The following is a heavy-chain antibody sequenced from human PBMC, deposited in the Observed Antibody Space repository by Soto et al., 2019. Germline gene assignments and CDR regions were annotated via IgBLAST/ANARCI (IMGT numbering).Heavy chain of an antibody. J-gene: IGHJ6*02. D-gene: IGHD6-25*01. CDR2: ISPYDGST. V-gene: IGHV1-46*01. CDR3: ARGDGRGSSGFYYYYGMDV. Sequence: QVQLVQSGAEVKKPGASVKVSCKASGFTFTNYFFHWVRQAPRQGLEWMGIISPYDGSTNYVQRLQGRVTMTSDTSTGTVYMELSSLRSEDTAVYYCARGDGRGSSGFYYYYGMDVWGHGTTVTVSS. CDR1: GFTFTNYF.